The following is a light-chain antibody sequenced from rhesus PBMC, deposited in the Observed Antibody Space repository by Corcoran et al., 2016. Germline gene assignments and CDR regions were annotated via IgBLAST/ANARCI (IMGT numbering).Light chain of an antibody. J-gene: IGKJ3*01. CDR2: YAS. CDR3: QQYDNALFT. Sequence: DIQMTQSPSSLSASVGDRVTITCRASLCINTHLSWYQQTPGKAPKPLLCYASSLETGASSRFSGIISGTDYTLTISSLQTEDIATYYCQQYDNALFTFGPGTKLDIK. V-gene: IGKV1-66*01. CDR1: LCINTH.